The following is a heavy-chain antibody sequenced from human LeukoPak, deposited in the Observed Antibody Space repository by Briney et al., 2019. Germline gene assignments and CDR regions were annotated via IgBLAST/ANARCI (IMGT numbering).Heavy chain of an antibody. Sequence: PSETLSLTCTVSGGSISNYYWSWIRQPPGKGLEWIGYIYYSGTTNYSPSLKSRVTISVDTSKNQFSLKLSSVTAADTAVYYCANSGTGLIFDYWGQGTLVTVSS. CDR2: IYYSGTT. CDR3: ANSGTGLIFDY. J-gene: IGHJ4*02. D-gene: IGHD1-14*01. V-gene: IGHV4-59*01. CDR1: GGSISNYY.